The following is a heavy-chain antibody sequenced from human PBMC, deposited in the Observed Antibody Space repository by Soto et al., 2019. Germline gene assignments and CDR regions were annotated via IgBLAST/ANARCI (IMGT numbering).Heavy chain of an antibody. CDR3: ARDRTSRDYGDYELSY. CDR1: GYTFTRYG. Sequence: SCKASGYTFTRYGITWVRQAPGQGLEWMGWISAYNGNTNYAQKLQSRVTMTTDPSTNTAYMELRSLRCDDTAVYYCARDRTSRDYGDYELSYWGQGTLVTVSS. V-gene: IGHV1-18*01. D-gene: IGHD4-17*01. CDR2: ISAYNGNT. J-gene: IGHJ4*02.